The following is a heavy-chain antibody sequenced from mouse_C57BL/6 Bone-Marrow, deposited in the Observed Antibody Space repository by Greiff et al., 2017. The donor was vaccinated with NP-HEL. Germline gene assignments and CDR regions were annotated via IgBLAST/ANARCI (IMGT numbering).Heavy chain of an antibody. CDR2: ILPSIGRT. D-gene: IGHD2-3*01. CDR1: DSEVFPIAY. J-gene: IGHJ4*01. V-gene: IGHV15-2*01. CDR3: ARGGWYYAMDY. Sequence: QVQLQQPGSELRSPGSSVKLSCKDFDSEVFPIAYMSWVRQKPGHGFEWIGGILPSIGRTNYGEKFEDKATLDADTLSNTAYLELNSLTSEDSAIYYCARGGWYYAMDYWGQGTSVTVSS.